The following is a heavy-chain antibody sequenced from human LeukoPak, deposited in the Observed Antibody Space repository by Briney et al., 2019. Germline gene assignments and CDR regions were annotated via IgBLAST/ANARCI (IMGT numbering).Heavy chain of an antibody. J-gene: IGHJ5*02. CDR1: GGSFSGYY. V-gene: IGHV4-34*01. Sequence: SETLSLTCAVYGGSFSGYYWSWIRQPPGKGLEWIGEINHSGSTNYNPSLKSRVTISVDTSKNQFSLKLSSVTAADTAVYYCARGYRQGDSLRFDPWGQGTLVTVSS. CDR2: INHSGST. D-gene: IGHD2-15*01. CDR3: ARGYRQGDSLRFDP.